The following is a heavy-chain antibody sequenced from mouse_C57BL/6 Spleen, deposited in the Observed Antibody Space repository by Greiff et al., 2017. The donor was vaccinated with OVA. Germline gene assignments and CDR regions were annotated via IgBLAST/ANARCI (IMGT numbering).Heavy chain of an antibody. CDR2: ISYDGSN. CDR3: AREDWDYWFAY. Sequence: EVQLQESGPGLVKPSQSLSLTCSVTGYSITSGYYWNWIRQFPGNKLEWMGYISYDGSNNYNPSLKNRISITRDTSKNQFFLKLNSVTTEDTATYYCAREDWDYWFAYWGQGTLVTVSA. D-gene: IGHD4-1*01. V-gene: IGHV3-6*01. J-gene: IGHJ3*01. CDR1: GYSITSGYY.